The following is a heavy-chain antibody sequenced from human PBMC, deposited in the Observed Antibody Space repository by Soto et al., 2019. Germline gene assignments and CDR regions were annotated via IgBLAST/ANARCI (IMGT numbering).Heavy chain of an antibody. Sequence: PGVSLRLSCAVSGFPLQNYAMSWVRQAPGMGLEWISTVSGSGGSTYYADSVRGRFTISRDNSKNELYLQLNSLRAEDTAVYYCTNRGGGFDYWGRGTLVTVSS. D-gene: IGHD3-10*01. J-gene: IGHJ4*02. CDR1: GFPLQNYA. CDR2: VSGSGGST. V-gene: IGHV3-23*01. CDR3: TNRGGGFDY.